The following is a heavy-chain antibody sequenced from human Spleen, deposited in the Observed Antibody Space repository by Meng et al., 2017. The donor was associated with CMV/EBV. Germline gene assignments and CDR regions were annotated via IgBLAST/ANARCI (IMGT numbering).Heavy chain of an antibody. CDR2: MSYGGSND. CDR3: AKDLGAAAGTGDY. CDR1: EITFNHYS. D-gene: IGHD6-13*01. Sequence: GGSLRLSCAASEITFNHYSIHWVRQAPGKGLEWVAVMSYGGSNDYYADSVEGRFTVSRDNSGNTLYLQMNSLRPEDTAVYYCAKDLGAAAGTGDYWGQGTLVTVSS. V-gene: IGHV3-30-3*01. J-gene: IGHJ4*02.